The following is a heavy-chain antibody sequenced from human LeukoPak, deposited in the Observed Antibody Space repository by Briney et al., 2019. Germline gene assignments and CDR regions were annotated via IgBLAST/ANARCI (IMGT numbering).Heavy chain of an antibody. J-gene: IGHJ3*01. CDR3: ARERTGDDFDV. Sequence: GGSLRLSCAASGFTFRNYGMHWVRQAPGKGLEWVALVWYEGDIKWYADSVKGRFTISRDNSKNKLYLLMNSLRAEDTAVYYCARERTGDDFDVWGQGTMVTVSS. V-gene: IGHV3-33*01. D-gene: IGHD1-14*01. CDR2: VWYEGDIK. CDR1: GFTFRNYG.